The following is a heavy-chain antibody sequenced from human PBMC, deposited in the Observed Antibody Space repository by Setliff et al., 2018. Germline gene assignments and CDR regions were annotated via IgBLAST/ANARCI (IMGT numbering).Heavy chain of an antibody. CDR3: ARDFIWGGLTGPGY. CDR1: GYTFIGHY. J-gene: IGHJ4*02. D-gene: IGHD3-9*01. Sequence: ASVKVSCKASGYTFIGHYMHWVRQAPGEGLEWMGWINPNNGETKFAQKFQGRVTLARDTSLKTHYMELSNLTSDDTAIYYCARDFIWGGLTGPGYWGQGTLVTVSS. V-gene: IGHV1-2*02. CDR2: INPNNGET.